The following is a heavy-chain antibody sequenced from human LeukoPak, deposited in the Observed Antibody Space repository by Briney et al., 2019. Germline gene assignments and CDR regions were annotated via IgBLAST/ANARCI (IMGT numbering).Heavy chain of an antibody. V-gene: IGHV5-10-1*01. D-gene: IGHD6-13*01. CDR1: GYSFTNYW. CDR3: ARQTMSASGRRLAFDY. J-gene: IGHJ4*02. Sequence: GESLKISCQGSGYSFTNYWVTWVRQMPGKGLEWMGRIDPSDSYTNYSPAFQGHVTISVDKSINTAFLQWSSLRASDTALYYCARQTMSASGRRLAFDYWGQGTLVTVSS. CDR2: IDPSDSYT.